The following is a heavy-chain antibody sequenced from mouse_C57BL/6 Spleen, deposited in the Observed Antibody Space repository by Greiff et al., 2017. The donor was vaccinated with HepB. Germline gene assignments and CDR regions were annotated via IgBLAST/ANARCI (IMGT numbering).Heavy chain of an antibody. CDR2: ISSGSSTI. Sequence: EVHLVESGGGLVKPGGSLKLSCAASGFTFSDYGMHWVRQAPEKGLEWVAYISSGSSTIYYADTVKGRFTISRDNAKNTLFLQMTSLRSEDTAMYYCARNYYGSSYGGMDYWGQGTSVTVSS. V-gene: IGHV5-17*01. J-gene: IGHJ4*01. CDR1: GFTFSDYG. D-gene: IGHD1-1*01. CDR3: ARNYYGSSYGGMDY.